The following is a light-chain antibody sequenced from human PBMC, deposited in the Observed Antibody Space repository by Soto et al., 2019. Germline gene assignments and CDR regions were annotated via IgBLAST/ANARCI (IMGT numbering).Light chain of an antibody. J-gene: IGLJ2*01. CDR3: ASYGGRDDMI. Sequence: QSVLTQPASVSGSPGQSITISCTGTSSDVGNYNYVSWYQQHPGKAPKLIIYGVTDRISGVPYRFSGSKSGNTASLTVSGLQAEDEADYYCASYGGRDDMIFGGGTQLTVL. CDR2: GVT. V-gene: IGLV2-8*01. CDR1: SSDVGNYNY.